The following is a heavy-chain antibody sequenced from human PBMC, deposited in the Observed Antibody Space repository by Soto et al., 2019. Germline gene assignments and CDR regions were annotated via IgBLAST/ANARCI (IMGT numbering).Heavy chain of an antibody. Sequence: ASVKVSCKASGYTFTSYGISWVRQAPGQGLEWMGWISAYNGNTNYAQKLQGRVTMTTDTSTSTAYMELRSLRSDDTAVYYCARDRGSIAAAGTDWFAPWGQGTLVTVSS. CDR3: ARDRGSIAAAGTDWFAP. D-gene: IGHD6-13*01. J-gene: IGHJ5*02. V-gene: IGHV1-18*04. CDR2: ISAYNGNT. CDR1: GYTFTSYG.